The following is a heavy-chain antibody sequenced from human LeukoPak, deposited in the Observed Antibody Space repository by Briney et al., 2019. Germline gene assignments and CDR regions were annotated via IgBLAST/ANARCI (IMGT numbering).Heavy chain of an antibody. Sequence: QAGGSLRLSCAASGFTFSSYSMHWVRQAPGKGLEWLSYISSSSSMIYYADSVKGRFTISRDNAKNSLYLQMNSLRAEDTAVYYCASNMYSENYYLYPFWGQGTLVTVSS. CDR2: ISSSSSMI. CDR3: ASNMYSENYYLYPF. CDR1: GFTFSSYS. J-gene: IGHJ4*02. V-gene: IGHV3-48*04. D-gene: IGHD1-26*01.